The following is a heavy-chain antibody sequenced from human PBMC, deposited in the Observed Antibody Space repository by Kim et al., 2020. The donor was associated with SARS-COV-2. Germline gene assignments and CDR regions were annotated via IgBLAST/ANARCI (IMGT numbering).Heavy chain of an antibody. J-gene: IGHJ4*02. CDR3: ARWALIKGVFDY. D-gene: IGHD2-8*01. CDR1: GYTFTSYG. CDR2: ISAYNGNT. V-gene: IGHV1-18*01. Sequence: ASVKVSCKASGYTFTSYGISWVRQAPGQALEWMGWISAYNGNTNYAQKLQGRVTMTTDTSTSTAYMELRSLRSDDTAVYYCARWALIKGVFDYWGQGTLVTVSS.